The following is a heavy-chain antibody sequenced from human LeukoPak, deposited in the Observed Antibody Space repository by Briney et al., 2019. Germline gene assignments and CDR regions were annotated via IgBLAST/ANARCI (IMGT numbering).Heavy chain of an antibody. CDR2: IYYSGST. J-gene: IGHJ5*02. V-gene: IGHV4-59*08. CDR3: ARHVRGPPYDFWSGYNWFDP. CDR1: GGSFSGYY. D-gene: IGHD3-3*01. Sequence: SETLSLTCAVYGGSFSGYYWSWIRQPPGKGLEWIGYIYYSGSTNYNPSLKSRVTISVDTSKNQFSLKLSSVTAADTAVYYCARHVRGPPYDFWSGYNWFDPWGQGTLVTVSS.